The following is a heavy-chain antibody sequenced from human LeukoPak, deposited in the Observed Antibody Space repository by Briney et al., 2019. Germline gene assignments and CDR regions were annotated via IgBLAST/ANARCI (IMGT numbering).Heavy chain of an antibody. Sequence: ASVKVSCKASGYTFTSYGISWVRQAPRQGLEWMGWISAYNGNTNYAQKLQGRVTMTTDTSTSTAYMELRSLRSDDTAVYYCARTQGRYCSSTSCPPCYFDYWGQGTLVTVSS. D-gene: IGHD2-2*01. J-gene: IGHJ4*02. CDR3: ARTQGRYCSSTSCPPCYFDY. V-gene: IGHV1-18*01. CDR2: ISAYNGNT. CDR1: GYTFTSYG.